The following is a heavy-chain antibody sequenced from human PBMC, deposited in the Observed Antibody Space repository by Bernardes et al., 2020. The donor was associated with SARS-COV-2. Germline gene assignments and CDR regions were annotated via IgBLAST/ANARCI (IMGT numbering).Heavy chain of an antibody. D-gene: IGHD2-8*01. CDR1: GFTFNKYA. CDR2: ISADTYTT. Sequence: GGSLRLSCTASGFTFNKYAMTWVRQAPGKGLEWISAISADTYTTYYADSVRGRFTLSRDNSKNTVYLHMNALRADDTALYYCAKGRGWVSPDYWGQGTLVTVSS. CDR3: AKGRGWVSPDY. J-gene: IGHJ4*02. V-gene: IGHV3-23*01.